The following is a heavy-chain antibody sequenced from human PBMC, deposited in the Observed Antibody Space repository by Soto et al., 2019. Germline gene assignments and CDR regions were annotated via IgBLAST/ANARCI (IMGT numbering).Heavy chain of an antibody. V-gene: IGHV4-61*01. J-gene: IGHJ4*02. D-gene: IGHD6-19*01. CDR2: IYYSGST. CDR1: GGSVSSGSYY. Sequence: QVQLQESGPGLVKPSETLSLTCTVSGGSVSSGSYYWSWIRQPPGKGLEWIGYIYYSGSTHYNPSLNSRVSISLDTSKNQFSLRMSSVTAADTAVYYCASSAYNSGWYYFDYWGQGTLVTVSS. CDR3: ASSAYNSGWYYFDY.